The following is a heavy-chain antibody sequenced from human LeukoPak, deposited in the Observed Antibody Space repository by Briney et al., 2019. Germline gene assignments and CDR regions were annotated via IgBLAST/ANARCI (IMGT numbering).Heavy chain of an antibody. D-gene: IGHD5-12*01. V-gene: IGHV3-74*01. Sequence: GGSLRLSCAASGFTLSSYWMHRVRQAPRKGLVWVSGMNSDGSRTSYAVSVKGRFNISRDNAKNTVYLQMNILRAEDTAVYYCARGGFPVHYYYMDVWGKGTTVTISS. CDR3: ARGGFPVHYYYMDV. CDR2: MNSDGSRT. J-gene: IGHJ6*03. CDR1: GFTLSSYW.